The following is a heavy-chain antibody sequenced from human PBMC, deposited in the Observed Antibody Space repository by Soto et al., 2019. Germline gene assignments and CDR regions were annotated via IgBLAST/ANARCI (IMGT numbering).Heavy chain of an antibody. J-gene: IGHJ5*02. CDR3: ARGRITISTNWFDP. D-gene: IGHD3-3*01. CDR2: INHSGST. CDR1: GGSFSGYY. V-gene: IGHV4-34*01. Sequence: SETLSLTCAVYGGSFSGYYWSWIRQPPGKGLEWIGEINHSGSTNYNPSLKSRVTISVDTSKNQFSLKLSSVTAADTAVYYCARGRITISTNWFDPWGQGTLVTVSS.